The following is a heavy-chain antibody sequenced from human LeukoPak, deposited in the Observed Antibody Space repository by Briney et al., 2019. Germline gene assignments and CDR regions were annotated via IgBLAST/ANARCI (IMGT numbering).Heavy chain of an antibody. Sequence: PGGSLRLSCAASGFIFSSYDMYWVRQAPGKGLEWVAVISNDGNNKQYADSVKGRFTISRDNSKNTPYLQMNSLRADDTAVYHCAKDGLMRFFDYWGQGTLVTVSS. CDR2: ISNDGNNK. D-gene: IGHD2-8*01. CDR1: GFIFSSYD. J-gene: IGHJ4*02. CDR3: AKDGLMRFFDY. V-gene: IGHV3-30*18.